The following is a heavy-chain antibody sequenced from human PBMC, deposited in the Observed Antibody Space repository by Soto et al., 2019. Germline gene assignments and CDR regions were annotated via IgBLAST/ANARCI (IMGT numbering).Heavy chain of an antibody. Sequence: SVKVSCKASGGTFSTSTFTWVRQAPGQGLEWMGRTIPLLNVADYAQDFQGRLTITADKSTSTTYMELTSLTSKDTAVYYCARDSPIGSTFSGYDAIDSWGQGPLVTVSS. CDR3: ARDSPIGSTFSGYDAIDS. V-gene: IGHV1-69*04. CDR1: GGTFSTST. CDR2: TIPLLNVA. J-gene: IGHJ4*02. D-gene: IGHD5-12*01.